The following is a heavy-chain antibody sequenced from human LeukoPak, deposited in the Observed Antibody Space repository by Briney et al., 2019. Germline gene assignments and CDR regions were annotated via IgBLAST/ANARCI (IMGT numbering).Heavy chain of an antibody. CDR1: GSSISSAYY. CDR2: IRHSGTT. J-gene: IGHJ5*02. Sequence: SETLSHTCTVSGSSISSAYYWGWIRQPPGKGLGWIGTIRHSGTTYYNPSLKSRFTISIDSSKNQFSLKMTSVTAADTAVVYCARAEGEIYYRSGTNNWFDPWGQGTLVTVSS. CDR3: ARAEGEIYYRSGTNNWFDP. D-gene: IGHD3-10*01. V-gene: IGHV4-38-2*02.